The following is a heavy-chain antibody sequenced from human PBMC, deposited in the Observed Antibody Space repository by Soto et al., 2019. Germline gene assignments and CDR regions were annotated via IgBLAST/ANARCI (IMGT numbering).Heavy chain of an antibody. CDR3: ARLFCSGGSCYPGNNWFDP. Sequence: SETLSLTCTVSGDSISSGDYYWSWIRQPPGKGLEWIGYIFYSGSTYYNPSLKSRVTISVDTSKNQFSLKLTSVTAADTAVYYCARLFCSGGSCYPGNNWFDPWGQGTLVTVSS. J-gene: IGHJ5*02. CDR1: GDSISSGDYY. V-gene: IGHV4-30-4*01. CDR2: IFYSGST. D-gene: IGHD2-15*01.